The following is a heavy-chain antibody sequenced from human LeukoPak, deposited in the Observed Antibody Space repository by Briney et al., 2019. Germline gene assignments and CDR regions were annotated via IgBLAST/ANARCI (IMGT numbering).Heavy chain of an antibody. D-gene: IGHD3-22*01. V-gene: IGHV3-73*01. Sequence: PGGSLRLSCAASGFTFSGSAMHWVRQASGKGLEWVGRIRSKANSYATAYAASVKGRFTISRDDSKNTAYLQMNSLKTEDTAVYYCTSPNSDYYDSSGYSYWGQGTLVTVSS. CDR3: TSPNSDYYDSSGYSY. CDR2: IRSKANSYAT. CDR1: GFTFSGSA. J-gene: IGHJ4*02.